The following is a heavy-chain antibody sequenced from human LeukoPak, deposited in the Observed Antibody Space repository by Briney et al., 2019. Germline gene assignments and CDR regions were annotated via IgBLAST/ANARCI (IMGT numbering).Heavy chain of an antibody. D-gene: IGHD1-7*01. J-gene: IGHJ4*02. CDR3: ARSARAMYNWNCRPLGY. V-gene: IGHV1-2*06. CDR1: GYTFTGYY. CDR2: INPNSGGT. Sequence: ASVKVSCKASGYTFTGYYMHWVRQAPGQGLEWMGRINPNSGGTNYAQKFQGRVTMTRDTSISTAYMELSRLRSDDTAVYYCARSARAMYNWNCRPLGYWGQGTLVTVSS.